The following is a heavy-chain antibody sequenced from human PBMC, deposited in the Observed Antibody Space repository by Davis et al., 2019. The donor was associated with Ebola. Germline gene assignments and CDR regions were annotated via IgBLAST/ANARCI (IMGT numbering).Heavy chain of an antibody. D-gene: IGHD3-22*01. J-gene: IGHJ5*02. Sequence: PGGSLRLSCVASGFTFSSYSFNWVRQTPGKGLEWVSQISVRTDDTHYADSVKGRFTISKDYSKNTVYLQMNSLRVEDTAVYYCVRSQGYFSWFDPWGQGTLVTVSS. CDR3: VRSQGYFSWFDP. CDR1: GFTFSSYS. V-gene: IGHV3-23*01. CDR2: ISVRTDDT.